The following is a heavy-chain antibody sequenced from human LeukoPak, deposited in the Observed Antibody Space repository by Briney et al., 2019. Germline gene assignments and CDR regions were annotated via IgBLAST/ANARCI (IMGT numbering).Heavy chain of an antibody. CDR2: ISYDGSNK. V-gene: IGHV3-30-3*01. CDR3: ARGAGCGY. J-gene: IGHJ4*02. D-gene: IGHD6-19*01. Sequence: GRSLRLSCAASGFTFSSYAMHWVRQAPGKGLEWVAVISYDGSNKYYADSVKGRFTISRDNSKNTLYLQMNSLRAEDTAVYYCARGAGCGYWGQGTLVTVSS. CDR1: GFTFSSYA.